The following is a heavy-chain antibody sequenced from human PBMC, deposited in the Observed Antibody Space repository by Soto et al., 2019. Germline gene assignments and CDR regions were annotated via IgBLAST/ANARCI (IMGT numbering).Heavy chain of an antibody. CDR3: AKSRDGYSFYFYYGMDV. V-gene: IGHV3-30*18. CDR1: GFNFSNYN. J-gene: IGHJ6*02. Sequence: QVQLEESGGGVVQPGRSLSLSCAASGFNFSNYNMHWVRQAPGKGLEWVALILHDGSNEYYPDSVKGRFTISRDNSKNTLYLQMKSLRAEDTAVYYCAKSRDGYSFYFYYGMDVWGQGTTVTVSS. CDR2: ILHDGSNE. D-gene: IGHD4-4*01.